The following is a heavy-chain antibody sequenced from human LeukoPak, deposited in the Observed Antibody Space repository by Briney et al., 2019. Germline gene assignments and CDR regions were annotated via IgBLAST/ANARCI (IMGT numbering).Heavy chain of an antibody. V-gene: IGHV1-24*01. CDR3: ATVASPYYNILTGYYKGFDP. D-gene: IGHD3-9*01. Sequence: ASVKVSCKVSGYTLTELSMHWVRQAPGKGLEWMGGFDPEDGETIYAQKFQGRVTMTEDTSTDTAYMELSSLRSEDTAVYYCATVASPYYNILTGYYKGFDPWGQGTLVTVSS. J-gene: IGHJ5*02. CDR1: GYTLTELS. CDR2: FDPEDGET.